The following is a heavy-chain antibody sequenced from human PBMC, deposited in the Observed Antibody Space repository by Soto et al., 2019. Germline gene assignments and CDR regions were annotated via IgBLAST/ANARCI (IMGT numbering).Heavy chain of an antibody. Sequence: QVQLVQSGAEVKKPGSSVKVSCKASGGTFSSYAISWVRQAPGQGLEWMGGIIPIFGTANYAQKFQGRVTITADESTSTAYMELSSLRSEDTAVYYCAISRTLYPMPHNYAFDIWGQGTMVTVSS. CDR2: IIPIFGTA. CDR3: AISRTLYPMPHNYAFDI. CDR1: GGTFSSYA. V-gene: IGHV1-69*12. J-gene: IGHJ3*02. D-gene: IGHD2-15*01.